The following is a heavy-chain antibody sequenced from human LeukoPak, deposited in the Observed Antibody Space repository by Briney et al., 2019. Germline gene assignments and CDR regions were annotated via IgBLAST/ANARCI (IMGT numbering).Heavy chain of an antibody. V-gene: IGHV4-59*01. CDR1: GGSISSGY. CDR2: VYYGGST. D-gene: IGHD3-3*01. J-gene: IGHJ4*02. CDR3: ASGYYDFWSAYSD. Sequence: SETLSLTCTVSGGSISSGYCSWIRQPPGKGLEWIGYVYYGGSTNDNPSLKSRVTISVDTSKNQFSLKLSSVTAADTAVYYCASGYYDFWSAYSDWGQGTLVTVSS.